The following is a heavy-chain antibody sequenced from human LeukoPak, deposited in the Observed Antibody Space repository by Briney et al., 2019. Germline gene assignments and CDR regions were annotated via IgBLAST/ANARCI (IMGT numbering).Heavy chain of an antibody. D-gene: IGHD6-13*01. J-gene: IGHJ3*02. CDR2: IYYSGST. Sequence: SETLSLTCAVYGGSFSGYYWSWIRQPPGKGLEWIGSIYYSGSTYYNPSLKSRVTISVDTSKNQFSLKLSSVTAADTAVYYCATRAAAVFDAFDIWGQGTMVTVSS. CDR1: GGSFSGYY. V-gene: IGHV4-34*01. CDR3: ATRAAAVFDAFDI.